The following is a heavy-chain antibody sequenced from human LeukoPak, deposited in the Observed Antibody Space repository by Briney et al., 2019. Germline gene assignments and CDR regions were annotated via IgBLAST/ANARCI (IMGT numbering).Heavy chain of an antibody. CDR1: GFTFSSYS. D-gene: IGHD1-1*01. Sequence: PGGSLRLSCAASGFTFSSYSMEWVRQAPGKGLEWVSCISSTSSYKYYADSVKGRFTISRDNAKNSLYLQLNSLRAEDTALYYCVRPRSPASNDGGYWGQGTLVTVSS. J-gene: IGHJ4*02. CDR2: ISSTSSYK. V-gene: IGHV3-21*01. CDR3: VRPRSPASNDGGY.